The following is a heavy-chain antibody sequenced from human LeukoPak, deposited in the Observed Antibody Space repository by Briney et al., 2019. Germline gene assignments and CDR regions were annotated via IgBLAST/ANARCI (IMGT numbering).Heavy chain of an antibody. V-gene: IGHV1-18*04. Sequence: ASVKVSCKASGYIFTSYGISWVRQAPGQGLQWMGWISVHNGYTRYAQKFQGRVTMTTDTSTSTAYMDLRSLTSDDTAVYYCARDMRHYRNYDSSGYYFNFQFWGQGTLVTVSS. J-gene: IGHJ4*02. CDR3: ARDMRHYRNYDSSGYYFNFQF. CDR2: ISVHNGYT. D-gene: IGHD3-22*01. CDR1: GYIFTSYG.